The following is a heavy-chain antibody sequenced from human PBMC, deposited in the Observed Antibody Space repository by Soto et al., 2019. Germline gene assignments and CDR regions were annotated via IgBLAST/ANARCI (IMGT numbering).Heavy chain of an antibody. CDR1: GYIFTSYY. D-gene: IGHD6-13*01. Sequence: GASVKVSCKASGYIFTSYYMHWVLQAPGQGLDWMGVIDPSGGSTSYAQSFQGRVTLTRDASTSTVYMELSSLRSDDTALYYCARDRGRAAAGEYFYYGMDVWGQGSTVTVSS. CDR3: ARDRGRAAAGEYFYYGMDV. J-gene: IGHJ6*02. CDR2: IDPSGGST. V-gene: IGHV1-46*01.